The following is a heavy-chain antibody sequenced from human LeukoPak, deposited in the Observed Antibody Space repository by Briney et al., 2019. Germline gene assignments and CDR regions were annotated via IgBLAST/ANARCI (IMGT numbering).Heavy chain of an antibody. V-gene: IGHV1-2*02. CDR3: ARLMTTVTNFDY. CDR1: GYTFTDYY. J-gene: IGHJ4*02. Sequence: ASVKVSCKASGYTFTDYYMHWVRQAPGQGLEWMGWINPNSGGTNYAQKFQGRVTMTRDTSISTAYMELSRLRSDDTAVYYCARLMTTVTNFDYWGQGTLVTVSS. D-gene: IGHD4-17*01. CDR2: INPNSGGT.